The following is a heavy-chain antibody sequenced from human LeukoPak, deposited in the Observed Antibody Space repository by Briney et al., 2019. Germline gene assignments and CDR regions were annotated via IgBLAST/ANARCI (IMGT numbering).Heavy chain of an antibody. CDR3: ARDFDFWSGYSPLDY. V-gene: IGHV3-21*01. D-gene: IGHD3-3*01. J-gene: IGHJ4*02. CDR1: GFTFSSYS. Sequence: GGSLRLSCAASGFTFSSYSMNWVRQAPGKGLEWVSSISSSSSYIYYADSVKGRFTISRDNAKNSLYLQMNSLRAEDTAVYYCARDFDFWSGYSPLDYWGQETLVTVSS. CDR2: ISSSSSYI.